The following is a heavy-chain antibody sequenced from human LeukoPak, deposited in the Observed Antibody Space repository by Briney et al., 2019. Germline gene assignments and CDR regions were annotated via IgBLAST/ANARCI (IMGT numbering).Heavy chain of an antibody. CDR2: IYYSGST. J-gene: IGHJ6*03. V-gene: IGHV4-39*01. CDR3: ARRKIVVVLAATDGMVYYYYYMDV. Sequence: PSETLSLTCTVSGGSISSSSYYWGWIRQPPGKGLEWIGSIYYSGSTYYNPSLKSRVTISVDTSKKQFSLKLSSVTAADTAVYYCARRKIVVVLAATDGMVYYYYYMDVWGKGPTVTVSS. CDR1: GGSISSSSYY. D-gene: IGHD2-2*01.